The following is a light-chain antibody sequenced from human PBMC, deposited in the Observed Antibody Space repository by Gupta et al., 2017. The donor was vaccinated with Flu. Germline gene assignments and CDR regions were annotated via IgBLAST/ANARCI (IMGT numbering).Light chain of an antibody. V-gene: IGLV2-14*01. CDR1: SSDVGNSDY. Sequence: QSALTQPASVSGSPGHSITIHCTGTSSDVGNSDYVSWYQQDPGKAPKLLIYDVNRRPSGVSSRFSVSQSGNTASLTISGLQAEDATEYYCSSYTSTTTFYVFGTGTKVTVL. J-gene: IGLJ1*01. CDR2: DVN. CDR3: SSYTSTTTFYV.